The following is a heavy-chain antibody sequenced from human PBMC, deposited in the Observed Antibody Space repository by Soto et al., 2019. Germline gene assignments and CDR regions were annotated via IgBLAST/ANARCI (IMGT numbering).Heavy chain of an antibody. J-gene: IGHJ2*01. CDR3: ARGSSGPSDWYFDL. D-gene: IGHD6-19*01. Sequence: GSLRLSCAASGFTVSSNYMSWVRQAPGKGLEWVSVIYSGGSTYYADSVKGRFTISRDNSKNTLYLQMNSLRAEDTAVYYCARGSSGPSDWYFDLWGRGTLVTVSA. CDR2: IYSGGST. CDR1: GFTVSSNY. V-gene: IGHV3-53*01.